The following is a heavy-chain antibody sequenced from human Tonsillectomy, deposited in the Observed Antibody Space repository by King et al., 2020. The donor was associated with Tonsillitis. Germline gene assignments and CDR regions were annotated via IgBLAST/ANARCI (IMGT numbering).Heavy chain of an antibody. V-gene: IGHV4-39*07. J-gene: IGHJ4*02. CDR1: GGSISSSRYY. CDR3: ARHSVGGAMVRGVLDS. CDR2: VYYSGST. Sequence: QLQESGPGLVKPSETLSLTCTVSGGSISSSRYYWGWIRQPPEKELEWIGSVYYSGSTYYNPSLKSRVTISIDTSKNQFYLKLSSVTAAATAVFYCARHSVGGAMVRGVLDSWGQGTLVTVSS. D-gene: IGHD3-10*01.